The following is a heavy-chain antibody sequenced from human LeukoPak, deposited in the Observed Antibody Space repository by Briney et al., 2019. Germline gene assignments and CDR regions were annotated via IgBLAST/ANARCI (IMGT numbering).Heavy chain of an antibody. V-gene: IGHV3-9*01. CDR1: GFTFDDYA. J-gene: IGHJ4*02. Sequence: GGSLRLSCAASGFTFDDYAMHWVRQAPGKGLEWVSGISWNSGSIGYADSVKGRFTISRDNAKSSMWLQMNSLRDEDTAVYYCARDQTPFYWGQGSLVTVSS. CDR2: ISWNSGSI. D-gene: IGHD2-15*01. CDR3: ARDQTPFY.